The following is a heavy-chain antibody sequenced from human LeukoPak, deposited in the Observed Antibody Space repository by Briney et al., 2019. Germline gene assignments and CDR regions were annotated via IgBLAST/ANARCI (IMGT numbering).Heavy chain of an antibody. Sequence: GRSLRLPCAASGFTFSSYGMHWVRQAPGKGLKWVAVISYDGSNKYYADSVKGRFTISRDNSKNTLYLQMNSLRAEDTAVYYCAGGGIAVAANYWGQGTLVTVSS. V-gene: IGHV3-30*03. J-gene: IGHJ4*02. D-gene: IGHD6-19*01. CDR2: ISYDGSNK. CDR1: GFTFSSYG. CDR3: AGGGIAVAANY.